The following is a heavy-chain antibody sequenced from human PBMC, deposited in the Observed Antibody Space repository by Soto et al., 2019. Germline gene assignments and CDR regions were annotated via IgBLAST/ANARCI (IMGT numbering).Heavy chain of an antibody. CDR3: ARVADIVVVTAYYYGMDV. V-gene: IGHV1-69*06. D-gene: IGHD2-21*02. CDR2: IIPIFGTG. Sequence: QVQLVQSGAEVKKPGSSVKVSCKASGGTFSSYAISWVRQAPGQGLEWMGGIIPIFGTGNYAQKFQGRVTITADKSTSTAYMERSSLRSEVTAVYYCARVADIVVVTAYYYGMDVWGQGTTVTVSS. J-gene: IGHJ6*02. CDR1: GGTFSSYA.